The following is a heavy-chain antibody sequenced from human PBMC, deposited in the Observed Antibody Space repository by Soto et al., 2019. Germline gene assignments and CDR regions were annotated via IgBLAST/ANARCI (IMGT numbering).Heavy chain of an antibody. CDR3: TTGIGYFVY. Sequence: GGSLRLSCAASGFTFSNAWMSWVRQAPGKGLEWVGRIKSKTDSGTTDYAAPVTGRFTISRDDSKNTLYLQMNSLKTEDTAVNYCTTGIGYFVYRGQGTVVTFSS. J-gene: IGHJ4*02. CDR2: IKSKTDSGTT. D-gene: IGHD3-16*02. CDR1: GFTFSNAW. V-gene: IGHV3-15*01.